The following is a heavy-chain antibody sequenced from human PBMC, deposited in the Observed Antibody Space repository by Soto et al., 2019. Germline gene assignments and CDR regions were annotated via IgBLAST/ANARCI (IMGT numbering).Heavy chain of an antibody. V-gene: IGHV1-69*01. D-gene: IGHD2-21*02. CDR2: IIPIFGTA. CDR3: ARRVTRFPYGMDV. CDR1: GYTFTSYY. Sequence: QVQLVQSGAEVKKPGASVKVSCKASGYTFTSYYMHWVRQDPGQGLEWMGGIIPIFGTANYAQKFQGRVTITADESTSTAYMELSSLRSEDTAVYYCARRVTRFPYGMDVWGQGTTVPVSS. J-gene: IGHJ6*02.